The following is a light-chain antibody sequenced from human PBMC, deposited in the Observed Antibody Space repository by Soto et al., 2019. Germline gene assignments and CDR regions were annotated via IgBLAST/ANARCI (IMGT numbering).Light chain of an antibody. V-gene: IGLV2-23*02. J-gene: IGLJ1*01. CDR1: NSDVGSYNL. CDR2: EVS. CDR3: CSYAGSSTQSYV. Sequence: QSVLTQPASVSGSPGQSITISCTGTNSDVGSYNLVSWYQQHPGKAPKVIIYEVSERPSGVSDRFSGSKSGNTASLMISGLQAEDEADYYCCSYAGSSTQSYVFGSGNKVTVL.